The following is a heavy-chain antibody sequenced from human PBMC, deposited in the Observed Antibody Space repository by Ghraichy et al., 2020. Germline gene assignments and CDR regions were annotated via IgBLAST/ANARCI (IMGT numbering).Heavy chain of an antibody. D-gene: IGHD3-3*01. J-gene: IGHJ3*02. Sequence: GESLNISCAASGFTFSNYAMSWVRQAPGKGLEWVSAISAASGNIFYADSVKGRFTISRDNSKNTLYLQVNNLRAEDTATYYCAKEASGYYTLGASDIWGLGTVVTVSS. V-gene: IGHV3-23*01. CDR3: AKEASGYYTLGASDI. CDR1: GFTFSNYA. CDR2: ISAASGNI.